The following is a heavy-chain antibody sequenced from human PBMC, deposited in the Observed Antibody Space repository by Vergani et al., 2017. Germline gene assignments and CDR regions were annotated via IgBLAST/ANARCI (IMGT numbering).Heavy chain of an antibody. V-gene: IGHV3-15*02. Sequence: VYVVESGGTLVKPGESLRLSCAASGFTFTSAWMSWVRQAPGKGLEWVGRIRNDGTTEYPAPVKGRFAISRDDSKNTVFLQMNNLKTDDTAVYFCVADVPSQRSQIDFWGRGTLVTVSS. D-gene: IGHD3/OR15-3a*01. CDR3: VADVPSQRSQIDF. CDR1: GFTFTSAW. J-gene: IGHJ4*02. CDR2: IRNDGTT.